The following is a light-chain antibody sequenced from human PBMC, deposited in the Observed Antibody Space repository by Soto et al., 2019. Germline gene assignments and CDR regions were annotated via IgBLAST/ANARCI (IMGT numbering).Light chain of an antibody. Sequence: QSVLTQPPSVSGAPGQRVTISCTGSSSNIGAGYDVHWYQHLPGTAPKLLIYGDNNRPSGVPDRFSGSKSGTSASLVITRLQAEDEADYYCQSYDISLHNYVFGTGTKVTVL. CDR1: SSNIGAGYD. CDR2: GDN. J-gene: IGLJ1*01. CDR3: QSYDISLHNYV. V-gene: IGLV1-40*01.